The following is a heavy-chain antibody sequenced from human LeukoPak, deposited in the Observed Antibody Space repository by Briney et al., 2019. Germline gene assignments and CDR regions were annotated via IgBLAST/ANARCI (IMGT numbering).Heavy chain of an antibody. Sequence: PGGSLRLSCAASGFTVSTNYMSWVRQAPGKGLEWVSLIYSGGGTYYADSVKCRFTISRDNSRNTLSLQMNSLRVDDTAVYYCARGFRSVTTWGYFDYWGQGALVTVSS. V-gene: IGHV3-66*01. CDR1: GFTVSTNY. J-gene: IGHJ4*02. D-gene: IGHD4-17*01. CDR2: IYSGGGT. CDR3: ARGFRSVTTWGYFDY.